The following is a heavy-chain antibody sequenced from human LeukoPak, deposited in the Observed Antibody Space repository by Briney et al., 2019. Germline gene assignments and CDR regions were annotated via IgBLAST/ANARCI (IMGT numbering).Heavy chain of an antibody. J-gene: IGHJ4*02. CDR3: STTYYYDSSEGY. Sequence: GGSLRLSCAASGFTFSNAWMNWVRQAPGKGLEWVGRIKSKTDGGTTDYAAPVKGRFTISRDDSKNTLSLQMNSLKTEDTAVYYCSTTYYYDSSEGYWGQGTLVTVSS. CDR1: GFTFSNAW. V-gene: IGHV3-15*07. D-gene: IGHD3-22*01. CDR2: IKSKTDGGTT.